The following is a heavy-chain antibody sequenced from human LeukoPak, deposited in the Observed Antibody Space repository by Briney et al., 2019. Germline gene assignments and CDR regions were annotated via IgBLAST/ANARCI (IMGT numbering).Heavy chain of an antibody. CDR1: GFTFRSYA. Sequence: GGSLRLSCEASGFTFRSYAMHWVRQAPGKGLEWVAFISDDGSNKYYADSVKGRFTISRDNFKNTLYLQMNSLRAEDTAVFYCAKEGNDCSGGTCYSKFDLWGRGTLVTVSS. D-gene: IGHD2-15*01. V-gene: IGHV3-30-3*01. CDR3: AKEGNDCSGGTCYSKFDL. J-gene: IGHJ2*01. CDR2: ISDDGSNK.